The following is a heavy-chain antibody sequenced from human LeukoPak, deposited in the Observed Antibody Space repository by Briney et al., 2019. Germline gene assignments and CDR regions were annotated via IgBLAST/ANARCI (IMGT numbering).Heavy chain of an antibody. Sequence: GGSLRLSCAASGFTFSSYWMSWVRQAPGKGLEWVADIKQDGSEKYYVDSVKGRFTISRDNAKNSLYLQMNSLRAEDTAVYYCARVERHSSSWRKWGKMGYYFDYWGQGTLVTVSS. CDR1: GFTFSSYW. D-gene: IGHD6-13*01. CDR3: ARVERHSSSWRKWGKMGYYFDY. CDR2: IKQDGSEK. V-gene: IGHV3-7*01. J-gene: IGHJ4*02.